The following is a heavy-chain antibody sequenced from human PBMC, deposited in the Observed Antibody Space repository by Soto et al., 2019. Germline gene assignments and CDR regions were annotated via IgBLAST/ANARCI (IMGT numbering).Heavy chain of an antibody. CDR3: AKSQSGYQPQAAYWYFDL. CDR1: GFTFSSYG. D-gene: IGHD2-2*01. Sequence: QVQLVESGGGVVQPGRSLRLSCAASGFTFSSYGMHCVRQAPGKGLEWVAVISYDGSNKYYADSVKGRFTISRDNSKNTLYLQMNSLRAEDTAVYYCAKSQSGYQPQAAYWYFDLWGRGTLVTVSS. J-gene: IGHJ2*01. V-gene: IGHV3-30*18. CDR2: ISYDGSNK.